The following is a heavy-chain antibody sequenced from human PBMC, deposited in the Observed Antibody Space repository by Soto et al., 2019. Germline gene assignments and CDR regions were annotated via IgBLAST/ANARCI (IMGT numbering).Heavy chain of an antibody. Sequence: GGSLRLSCAASGFTFSSYAMHWVRQAPGKGLEYVSAISSNGGSTYYANSVKGRFTISRDNSKNTLYLQMGSLRAEDMAVYYCARDRGKYCSSTSCYSYFDYWGQGTLVTVSS. V-gene: IGHV3-64*01. J-gene: IGHJ4*02. CDR1: GFTFSSYA. D-gene: IGHD2-2*01. CDR2: ISSNGGST. CDR3: ARDRGKYCSSTSCYSYFDY.